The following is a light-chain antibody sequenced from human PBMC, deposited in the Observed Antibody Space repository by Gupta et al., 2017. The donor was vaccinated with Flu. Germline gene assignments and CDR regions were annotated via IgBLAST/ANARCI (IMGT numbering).Light chain of an antibody. CDR1: QGISSW. V-gene: IGKV1-12*01. J-gene: IGKJ4*01. CDR3: QQANSFPIT. CDR2: AAS. Sequence: SPSSVSASVGDRVTITGRASQGISSWLAWYQQKPGKAPKLMIYAASSWQSGGPSRLRGSGSGTDFTLTISSRQPEDFATYYGQQANSFPITFGGGTRWRSN.